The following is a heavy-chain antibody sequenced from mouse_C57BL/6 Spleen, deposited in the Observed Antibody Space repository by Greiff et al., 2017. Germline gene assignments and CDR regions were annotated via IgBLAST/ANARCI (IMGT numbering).Heavy chain of an antibody. Sequence: VMLVESGPGLVAPSQSLSITCTVSGFSLTSYAISWVRQPPGKGLEWLGVIWTGGGTNYNSALKSRLSIRKDNSKSQVFLKMNSLQTDDTARYYCARNSGYDYDVRAMDYWGQGTSVTVSS. V-gene: IGHV2-9-1*01. D-gene: IGHD2-4*01. CDR2: IWTGGGT. CDR1: GFSLTSYA. CDR3: ARNSGYDYDVRAMDY. J-gene: IGHJ4*01.